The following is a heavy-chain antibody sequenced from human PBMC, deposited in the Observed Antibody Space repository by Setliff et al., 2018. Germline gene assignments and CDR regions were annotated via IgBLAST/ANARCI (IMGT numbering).Heavy chain of an antibody. D-gene: IGHD3-3*01. CDR3: ARHFYPPDFFAH. CDR1: GVDVIERLYY. J-gene: IGHJ4*02. V-gene: IGHV4-39*01. CDR2: RYYTGTT. Sequence: SETLSLTCSASGVDVIERLYYWSWVRQSPGKGLEWIGTRYYTGTTFYNSSLESRVAVSLDASEKKFSLNLRSVTTADTAVYYCARHFYPPDFFAHWGQGLLVTVSS.